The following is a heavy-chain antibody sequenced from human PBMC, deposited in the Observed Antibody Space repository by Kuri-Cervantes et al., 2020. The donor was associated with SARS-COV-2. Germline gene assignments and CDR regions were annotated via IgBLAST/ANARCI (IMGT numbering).Heavy chain of an antibody. CDR2: ISYDGSNK. CDR1: GFTFSSYA. V-gene: IGHV3-30*04. CDR3: ARSPGAYFDY. J-gene: IGHJ4*02. D-gene: IGHD3-10*01. Sequence: GGSLRLSCAASGFTFSSYAMHWVRQAPGKGLEWVAVISYDGSNKYYADSVKGRFTISRDNSKNTLYLQMNSLRAEDTAVYYCARSPGAYFDYWGQGTLVTVSS.